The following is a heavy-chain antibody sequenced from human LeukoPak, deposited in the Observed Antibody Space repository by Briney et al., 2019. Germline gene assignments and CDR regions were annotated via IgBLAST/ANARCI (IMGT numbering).Heavy chain of an antibody. D-gene: IGHD6-19*01. CDR2: INPNSGGT. Sequence: ASVKVSCKASGYTFTGYYVHWVRQAPGQGLEWMGWINPNSGGTYSAQNFQGRVTMTRDASINTAYMELSSLRSDDSAVYYCARDSSPSLDCWGQGTLVTVSS. V-gene: IGHV1-2*02. CDR1: GYTFTGYY. J-gene: IGHJ4*02. CDR3: ARDSSPSLDC.